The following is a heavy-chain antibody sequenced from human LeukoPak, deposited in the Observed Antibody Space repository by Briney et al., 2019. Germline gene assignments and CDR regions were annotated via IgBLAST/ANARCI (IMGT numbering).Heavy chain of an antibody. D-gene: IGHD3-3*01. V-gene: IGHV3-48*01. CDR1: GFTFSSYS. Sequence: GSLRLSCAASGFTFSSYSMNWVRQAPGKGLEWVSYISSSSSTIYYADSVKGRFTISRDNAKNSLYLQMNSLRAEGTAVYYCARVAKFWSGYYNDYWGQGTLVTVSS. CDR2: ISSSSSTI. J-gene: IGHJ4*02. CDR3: ARVAKFWSGYYNDY.